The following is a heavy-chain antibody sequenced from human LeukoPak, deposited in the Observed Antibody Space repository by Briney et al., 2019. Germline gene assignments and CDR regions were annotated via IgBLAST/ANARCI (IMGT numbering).Heavy chain of an antibody. CDR1: GYIFTNYG. D-gene: IGHD6-19*01. J-gene: IGHJ4*02. CDR2: ISVHNGNT. CDR3: ARDTASGWYYFDS. Sequence: GPSVKVSCKASGYIFTNYGISWVRQAPGQGLEWMGWISVHNGNTRNSQKVQGRITMTADTSSTTAYMELRSLRFDDTAVYFCARDTASGWYYFDSWGQGTLVTVSP. V-gene: IGHV1-18*01.